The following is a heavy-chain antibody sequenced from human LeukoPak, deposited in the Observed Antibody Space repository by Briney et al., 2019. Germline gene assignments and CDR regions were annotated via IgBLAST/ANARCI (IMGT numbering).Heavy chain of an antibody. CDR2: INPNSGDT. Sequence: ASVKVSCKASRYTFTGYYMHWVRQAPGQGLEWMGWINPNSGDTNYAQKFQGRVTMTRDTSITTVYMELSRLRSDDTAVYYCARRQGTTLNFDYWGQGTLVTVSS. CDR1: RYTFTGYY. CDR3: ARRQGTTLNFDY. V-gene: IGHV1-2*02. J-gene: IGHJ4*02. D-gene: IGHD1-1*01.